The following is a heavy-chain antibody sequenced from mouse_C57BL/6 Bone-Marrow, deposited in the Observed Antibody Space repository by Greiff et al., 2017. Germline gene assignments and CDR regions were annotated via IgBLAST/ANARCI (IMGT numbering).Heavy chain of an antibody. D-gene: IGHD2-4*01. CDR1: GYTFTSYW. Sequence: QVQLQQPGAELEMPGASVKLSCKASGYTFTSYWMHWVKQWPGQGLEWIGEIGTSDNYTNYNQKLKGKARLTVDKSSSKAYMQLSSLTSEDSAVYYCARERLYDYPDYWGQGTTLTVSS. CDR3: ARERLYDYPDY. CDR2: IGTSDNYT. V-gene: IGHV1-69*01. J-gene: IGHJ2*01.